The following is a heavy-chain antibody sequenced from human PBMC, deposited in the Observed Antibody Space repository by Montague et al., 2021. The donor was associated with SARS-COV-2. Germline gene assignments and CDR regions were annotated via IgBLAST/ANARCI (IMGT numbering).Heavy chain of an antibody. J-gene: IGHJ6*02. V-gene: IGHV6-1*01. Sequence: CAISGDSVSSNSAAWNWIRQSSSRGLERLGRTYYRSKWYNEYAVSVNSRITINPDTSKNQFSLQVNSVTPEDTAVYYCARGADRYYFYGMDVWGQGTTVTVSS. CDR3: ARGADRYYFYGMDV. CDR2: TYYRSKWYN. CDR1: GDSVSSNSAA. D-gene: IGHD6-19*01.